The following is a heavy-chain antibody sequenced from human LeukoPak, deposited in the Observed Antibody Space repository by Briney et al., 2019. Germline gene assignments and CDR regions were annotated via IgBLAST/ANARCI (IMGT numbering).Heavy chain of an antibody. CDR2: ISSSSSYT. D-gene: IGHD6-13*01. V-gene: IGHV3-11*03. CDR1: GIPFSDFY. CDR3: AAGTAADY. Sequence: PGGSLRLSCVVSGIPFSDFYMNWIRHSPGKGLEWISYISSSSSYTDYAESVKGRFTISRDNAKSALYLQMNDLRVEDTAVYYGAAGTAADYWGQGTLVIVSS. J-gene: IGHJ4*02.